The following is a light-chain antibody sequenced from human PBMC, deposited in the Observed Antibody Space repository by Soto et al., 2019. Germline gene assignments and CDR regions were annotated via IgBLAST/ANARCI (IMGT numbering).Light chain of an antibody. J-gene: IGKJ2*01. CDR1: QSVGPN. Sequence: EIVLTQSPGTLSLSLGERATLSCRASQSVGPNLSWYQQRPRQPPRRLIYGASKRATGVPARFSGRGSGTKFTLTITSLQSEDFAVYYCHQYNNRPPYTFGQGTHLEIK. V-gene: IGKV3-15*01. CDR3: HQYNNRPPYT. CDR2: GAS.